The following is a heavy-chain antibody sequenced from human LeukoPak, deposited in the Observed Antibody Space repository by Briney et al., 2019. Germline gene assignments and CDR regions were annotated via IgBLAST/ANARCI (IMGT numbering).Heavy chain of an antibody. Sequence: PGRSLRLSCAASGFTFSSYGMHWVRQAPGKGLEWVAVIWYDGSNKYYADSVKGRFTISRDNSKNTLYLQMNSLRAEDTAVYYCARPRGGGSWYRQRTMGVVDYWGQGTLVTVSS. CDR1: GFTFSSYG. V-gene: IGHV3-33*01. J-gene: IGHJ4*02. D-gene: IGHD2-15*01. CDR3: ARPRGGGSWYRQRTMGVVDY. CDR2: IWYDGSNK.